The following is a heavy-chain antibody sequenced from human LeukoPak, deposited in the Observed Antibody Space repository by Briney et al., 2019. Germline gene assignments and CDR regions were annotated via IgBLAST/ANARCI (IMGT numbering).Heavy chain of an antibody. CDR2: IYYSGST. CDR1: GGSISSGDYY. CDR3: ARGHYGSGSYYSRGGYFDY. J-gene: IGHJ4*02. D-gene: IGHD3-10*01. Sequence: SQTLSLTCTVSGGSISSGDYYWSWIRQPPGKGLEWIGYIYYSGSTYYNPSLKSRVTISVDTSKNQFSLKLSSVTAADTAVYYCARGHYGSGSYYSRGGYFDYWGQRTLVTVSS. V-gene: IGHV4-30-4*08.